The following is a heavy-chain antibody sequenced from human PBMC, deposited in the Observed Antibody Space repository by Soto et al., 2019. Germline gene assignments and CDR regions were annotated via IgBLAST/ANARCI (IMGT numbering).Heavy chain of an antibody. CDR2: IYYSGST. CDR3: ARSDGRY. V-gene: IGHV4-59*01. J-gene: IGHJ4*02. CDR1: GGSISSYY. Sequence: SETLSLSCTVSGGSISSYYWSWIRQPPGKGLEWIGYIYYSGSTNYNPSLKSRVTISVDTSKNQFSLKLSSVTAADTAAYYCARSDGRYWGQGTLVTVSS.